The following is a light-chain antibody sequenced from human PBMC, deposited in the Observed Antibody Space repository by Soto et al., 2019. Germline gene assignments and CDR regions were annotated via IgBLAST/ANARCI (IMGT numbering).Light chain of an antibody. CDR2: SGS. Sequence: ELVMTQSPATLSVSPGERATLSCRASESVSNNLAWYQQKPGQAPRLLIYSGSTRATGIPARFSGSGSGTEFTLTVSNLQSEDFVVYHCLQYSDWPWTFGQGTKVEIK. CDR1: ESVSNN. CDR3: LQYSDWPWT. J-gene: IGKJ1*01. V-gene: IGKV3-15*01.